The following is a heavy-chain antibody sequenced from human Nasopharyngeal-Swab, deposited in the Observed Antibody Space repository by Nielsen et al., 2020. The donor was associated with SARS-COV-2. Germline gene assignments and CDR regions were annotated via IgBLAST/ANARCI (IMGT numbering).Heavy chain of an antibody. Sequence: VRQAPGKGLEWVAVVSYDGRHKSYADSVKGRFTVSRDNSKNTMYLQMSSLRAEDTAICYCAKSLRGVSLSFGYYYGLDVWGQGTTVTVSS. CDR2: VSYDGRHK. V-gene: IGHV3-30*18. J-gene: IGHJ6*02. CDR3: AKSLRGVSLSFGYYYGLDV. D-gene: IGHD3-10*01.